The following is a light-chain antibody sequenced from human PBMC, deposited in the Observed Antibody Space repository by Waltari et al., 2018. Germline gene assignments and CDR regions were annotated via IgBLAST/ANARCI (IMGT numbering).Light chain of an antibody. J-gene: IGLJ3*02. CDR2: RND. CDR3: ASWDDSLNGHWV. Sequence: QSVLTQPPSASGTPGQRVTISCSGTSSNLGNNVVNWYQQVPGTAPKLLIYRNDLRPSVVPDGCSASKSGTSASLAISGLQSEDEAEYYYASWDDSLNGHWVFGGGTKVTVL. CDR1: SSNLGNNV. V-gene: IGLV1-44*01.